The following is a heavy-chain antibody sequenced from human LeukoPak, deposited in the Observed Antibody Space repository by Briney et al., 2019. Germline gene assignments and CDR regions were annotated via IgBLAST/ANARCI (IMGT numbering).Heavy chain of an antibody. J-gene: IGHJ6*02. CDR2: ISTDGSST. D-gene: IGHD2/OR15-2a*01. CDR1: GFTFSRYW. V-gene: IGHV3-74*01. Sequence: GGSLRLSCAASGFTFSRYWMHWLRQAPGKGLVWVSRISTDGSSTSYADSVKGRFTISRDNGKNTLDLQMNSLRAEDTAVYYCASYLTSIPSGMDVWGQGTTVTVSS. CDR3: ASYLTSIPSGMDV.